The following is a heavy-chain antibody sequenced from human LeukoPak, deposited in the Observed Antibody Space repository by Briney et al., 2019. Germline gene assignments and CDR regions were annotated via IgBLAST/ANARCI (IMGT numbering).Heavy chain of an antibody. V-gene: IGHV3-30*03. J-gene: IGHJ5*02. CDR2: ISYDGSNK. CDR3: AGDPRELGTWDLRFGEVPGHWFGP. D-gene: IGHD3-10*01. CDR1: GFTFSSFS. Sequence: GGSLRLSCAATGFTFSSFSMHWVRQAPGKGLEWVAVISYDGSNKYYADSVKGRFTISRDNSKNTLYLQMNSLRAEDTAVYYWAGDPRELGTWDLRFGEVPGHWFGPWGQGTLVTVSS.